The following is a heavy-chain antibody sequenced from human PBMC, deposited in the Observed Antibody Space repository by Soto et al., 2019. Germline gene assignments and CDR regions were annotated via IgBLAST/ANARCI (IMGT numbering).Heavy chain of an antibody. CDR1: GFTFSSSW. CDR3: AREIEMEQLAD. V-gene: IGHV3-7*01. J-gene: IGHJ4*02. CDR2: IKQDGSEK. Sequence: HPGGSLTLSCAASGFTFSSSWISWVLQAPGKGLEWVANIKQDGSEKYYVDSVKGRFTISRDNAKNSLYLQMNSLRAEDTAVYYCAREIEMEQLADWGQGTLVTVYS. D-gene: IGHD6-6*01.